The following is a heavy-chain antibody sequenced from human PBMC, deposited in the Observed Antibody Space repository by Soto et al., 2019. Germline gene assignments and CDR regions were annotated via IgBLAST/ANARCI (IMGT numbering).Heavy chain of an antibody. Sequence: ASVKVSCKASGYTFSSYSISWVRQAPGQRLEWMGWINAGNGNTKYSQKFQGRVTITRDTSASTAYMELSSLRSEDTAVYYCARGRSYSGSYSALDYWGQGTLVTVSS. D-gene: IGHD1-26*01. CDR2: INAGNGNT. V-gene: IGHV1-3*01. J-gene: IGHJ4*02. CDR1: GYTFSSYS. CDR3: ARGRSYSGSYSALDY.